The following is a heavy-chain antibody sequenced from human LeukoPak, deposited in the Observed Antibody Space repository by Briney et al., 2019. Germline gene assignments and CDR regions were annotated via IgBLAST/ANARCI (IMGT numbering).Heavy chain of an antibody. CDR1: GFTFSNYA. CDR2: ISGSGST. CDR3: AKDPLRYYDSPGENWFDP. Sequence: GGSLRLSCAASGFTFSNYAMSWVRQTPGKGLEWVSAISGSGSTYYAGSVKGRFTIARDNSKNTLYLQMNSLRAEDTALYYCAKDPLRYYDSPGENWFDPWGQGTLVTVSS. D-gene: IGHD3-22*01. V-gene: IGHV3-23*01. J-gene: IGHJ5*02.